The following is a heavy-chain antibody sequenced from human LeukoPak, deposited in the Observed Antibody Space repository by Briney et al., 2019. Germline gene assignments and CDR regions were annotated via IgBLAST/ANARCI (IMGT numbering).Heavy chain of an antibody. J-gene: IGHJ4*02. Sequence: GGSLRLSRAASGFTFKNYGMHWVRQAPGKGLQWVAFVQYDVVSKYYADPVKGRFAISRDNSKNMLYLDMNTLRPEDTAVYFCHTSDTQRDFWGQGTLVTVSS. CDR1: GFTFKNYG. CDR3: HTSDTQRDF. CDR2: VQYDVVSK. V-gene: IGHV3-30*02.